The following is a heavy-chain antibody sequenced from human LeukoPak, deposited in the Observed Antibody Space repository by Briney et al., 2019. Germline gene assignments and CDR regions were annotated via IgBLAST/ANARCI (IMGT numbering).Heavy chain of an antibody. V-gene: IGHV4-39*01. CDR1: GGSISSSSYY. D-gene: IGHD2-8*01. CDR2: IYYSGST. J-gene: IGHJ4*02. Sequence: SETLSLTCTVSGGSISSSSYYWGWIRQPPGKGLEWIGSIYYSGSTYYNPSLKSRVTISVDTSKNQFSLKLSSVTAADTAVYYCARLMLDGRNEAYYFDYWGQGTLVTVSS. CDR3: ARLMLDGRNEAYYFDY.